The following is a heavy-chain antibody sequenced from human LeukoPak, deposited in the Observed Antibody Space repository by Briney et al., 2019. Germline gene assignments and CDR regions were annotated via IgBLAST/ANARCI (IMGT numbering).Heavy chain of an antibody. D-gene: IGHD3-22*01. V-gene: IGHV3-23*01. J-gene: IGHJ4*02. CDR1: GFTFSSSA. CDR2: ISDNGYDT. Sequence: GGSLRLSCAASGFTFSSSAMTWVRQAPGKGLEWVSAISDNGYDTFYADSVKGRFTTSRDNSKNTLYLQMNSLRAEDTAVYYCAKDRYYDSSGSPDYFDYWGQGTLVTVSS. CDR3: AKDRYYDSSGSPDYFDY.